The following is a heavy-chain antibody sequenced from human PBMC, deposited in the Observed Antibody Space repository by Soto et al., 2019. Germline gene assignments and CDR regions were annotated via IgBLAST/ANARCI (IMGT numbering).Heavy chain of an antibody. CDR3: ARHYYDSSGYYYYYDGMDV. J-gene: IGHJ6*02. CDR1: GFSLSTSGMC. D-gene: IGHD3-22*01. CDR2: IDWDDDK. V-gene: IGHV2-70*01. Sequence: PTLVNPTQTLTLTCTFSGFSLSTSGMCVSWIRQPPGKALEWLALIDWDDDKYYSTSLKTRLTISKDTSKNQVVLTMTNMDPVDTATYYCARHYYDSSGYYYYYDGMDVWGQGTTVTVSS.